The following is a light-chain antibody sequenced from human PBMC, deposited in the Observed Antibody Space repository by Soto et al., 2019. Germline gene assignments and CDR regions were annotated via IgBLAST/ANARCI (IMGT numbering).Light chain of an antibody. CDR2: DAS. J-gene: IGKJ1*01. Sequence: EIVLTQSPATLSLSPGERATLSCRASQSVSSYLAWYQQKPGQAPRLLIYDASNRATGIPARFXGSGSGTXXXLTISSLEPEDFAVYYCQQRSTFGQGTKVEIK. V-gene: IGKV3-11*01. CDR3: QQRST. CDR1: QSVSSY.